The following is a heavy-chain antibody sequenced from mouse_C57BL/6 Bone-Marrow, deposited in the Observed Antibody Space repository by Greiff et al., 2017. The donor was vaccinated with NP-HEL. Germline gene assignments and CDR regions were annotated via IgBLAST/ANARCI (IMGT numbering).Heavy chain of an antibody. Sequence: EVKVVESGGGLVKPGGSLKLSCAASGFTFSSYAMSWVRQTPEKRLEWVATISDGGSYTYYPDNVKGGFTISRDNAKNNLYLQMSHLKSEDTAMYYCARAEAMDYWGQGTSVTVSS. J-gene: IGHJ4*01. V-gene: IGHV5-4*03. CDR2: ISDGGSYT. CDR1: GFTFSSYA. CDR3: ARAEAMDY.